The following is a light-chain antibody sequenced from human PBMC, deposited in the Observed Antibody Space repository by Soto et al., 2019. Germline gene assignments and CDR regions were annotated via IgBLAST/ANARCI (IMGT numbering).Light chain of an antibody. CDR2: DAS. Sequence: AIQLTQSPSSLSASVGDRVTITCRASQGISSALAWYQQKPGKAPKLLIYDASSLESGVPSRFSGSGPGTDFCPNINSLQPKDFATYYCQHFYSYPLTSGHGTRLEIK. V-gene: IGKV1-13*02. CDR1: QGISSA. CDR3: QHFYSYPLT. J-gene: IGKJ5*01.